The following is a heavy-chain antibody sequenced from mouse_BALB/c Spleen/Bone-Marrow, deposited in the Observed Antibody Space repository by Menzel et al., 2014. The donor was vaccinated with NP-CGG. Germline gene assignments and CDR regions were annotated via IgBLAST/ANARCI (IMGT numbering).Heavy chain of an antibody. D-gene: IGHD3-3*01. V-gene: IGHV1-69*02. CDR1: GYTFTSYW. J-gene: IGHJ1*01. Sequence: VQLVESGAELVRPGASVKLSCKASGYTFTSYWINWVKQRPGQGLEWIGNIYPSDSYTNYNQKFKDKATLTVDKSSSTAYMELARLTSEDSAIYYCAREGDMNFDVWGAGTTVTVSS. CDR3: AREGDMNFDV. CDR2: IYPSDSYT.